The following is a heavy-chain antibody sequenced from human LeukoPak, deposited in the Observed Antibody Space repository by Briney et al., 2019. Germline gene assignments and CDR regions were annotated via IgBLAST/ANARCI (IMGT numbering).Heavy chain of an antibody. V-gene: IGHV3-53*01. Sequence: GGSLRLSCVASGFTFSKNWMHWVRHAPGKGLEWVSVIYSGGTTNYADSVKGQFTISRDNSKNTLFLQMNSLRAEDTAVYYCARGGYSSSWYHFDYWGQGTLVTVSS. CDR3: ARGGYSSSWYHFDY. D-gene: IGHD6-13*01. J-gene: IGHJ4*02. CDR2: IYSGGTT. CDR1: GFTFSKNW.